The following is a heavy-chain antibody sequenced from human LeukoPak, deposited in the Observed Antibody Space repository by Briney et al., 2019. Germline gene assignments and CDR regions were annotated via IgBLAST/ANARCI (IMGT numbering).Heavy chain of an antibody. Sequence: SGTLSLTCAVSGGSISSSNWWSWVRQPPGKGLEWIGEIYHSGSTNYNPSLKSRVTISVDKSKNQFSLKLSSVTAADTAVYYCARRGRVEMATISTSFDYWGQGTLVTVSP. J-gene: IGHJ4*02. CDR2: IYHSGST. D-gene: IGHD5-24*01. CDR3: ARRGRVEMATISTSFDY. CDR1: GGSISSSNW. V-gene: IGHV4-4*02.